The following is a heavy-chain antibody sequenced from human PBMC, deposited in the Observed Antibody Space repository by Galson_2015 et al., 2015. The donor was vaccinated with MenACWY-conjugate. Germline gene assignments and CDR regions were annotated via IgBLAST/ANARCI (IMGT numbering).Heavy chain of an antibody. V-gene: IGHV4-4*02. Sequence: SETLSLTCAVSGGSISNSNWWNWVRQPPGRGLEWIGEIYHSGSSNYNPSLKSRVTISLDKSNNHFSLRLSSVTAADTAVYYCATTLRYTYGYGMNWYFDLWGRGTLVTVSS. J-gene: IGHJ2*01. CDR2: IYHSGSS. CDR3: ATTLRYTYGYGMNWYFDL. D-gene: IGHD5-18*01. CDR1: GGSISNSNW.